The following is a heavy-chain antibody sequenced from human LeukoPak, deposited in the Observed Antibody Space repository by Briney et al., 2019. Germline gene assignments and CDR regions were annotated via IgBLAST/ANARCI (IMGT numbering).Heavy chain of an antibody. D-gene: IGHD5-24*01. CDR1: GGSISSDDYY. CDR3: ARVEMASMRAFDI. V-gene: IGHV4-30-4*08. CDR2: IYYSGST. J-gene: IGHJ3*02. Sequence: SETLSLTCTVSGGSISSDDYYWSWIRQPPGKGLERIGYIYYSGSTYHNPSLKSRVTISVDTSKNQFSLKLSSVTAADTAVYSCARVEMASMRAFDIWGQGTMVTVSS.